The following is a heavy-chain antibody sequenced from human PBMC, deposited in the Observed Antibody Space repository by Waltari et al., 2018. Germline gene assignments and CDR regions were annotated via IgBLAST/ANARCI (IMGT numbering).Heavy chain of an antibody. V-gene: IGHV3-53*02. J-gene: IGHJ6*03. CDR2: IYSGGST. Sequence: EVQLVETGGGLIQPGGSLRLSCAASGFTVSSNYMSWVRQAPGKGLEWVSVIYSGGSTYYAYAVKGRFTIYRDNSQNTLYLQMNRLRSEDTAVYYCARMPRLVRGSGSYYYYYMDVWGKGTTVTVSS. D-gene: IGHD6-6*01. CDR3: ARMPRLVRGSGSYYYYYMDV. CDR1: GFTVSSNY.